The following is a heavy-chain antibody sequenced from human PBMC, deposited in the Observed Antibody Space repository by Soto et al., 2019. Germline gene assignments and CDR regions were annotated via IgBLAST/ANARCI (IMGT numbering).Heavy chain of an antibody. V-gene: IGHV4-59*12. Sequence: SETLSLTCTVSGGSISSYYWSWIRQPPGKGLEWIGYIYYSGSTNYNPSLKSRVTITRDMSTSTAYMELSSLRSEDTAVYYCAAERYTAMGYGMDVWGQGTTVTVSS. D-gene: IGHD5-18*01. J-gene: IGHJ6*02. CDR2: IYYSGST. CDR3: AAERYTAMGYGMDV. CDR1: GGSISSYY.